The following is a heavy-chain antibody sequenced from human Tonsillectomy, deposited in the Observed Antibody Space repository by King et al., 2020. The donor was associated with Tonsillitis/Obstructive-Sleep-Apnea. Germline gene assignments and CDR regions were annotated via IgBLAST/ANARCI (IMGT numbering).Heavy chain of an antibody. V-gene: IGHV3-13*04. CDR1: GFTFSSYD. CDR3: ARAFWSGPPGASAYYYYYYMDV. J-gene: IGHJ6*03. D-gene: IGHD3-3*01. CDR2: IGTAGDT. Sequence: VQLVESGGGLVQPGGSLRLSCAASGFTFSSYDMPWVRQATGKGLEWVSAIGTAGDTYYPGSVKGRFTISRENAKNSLYLQMNSLRAGDTAVDYCARAFWSGPPGASAYYYYYYMDVWGKGTTVTVSS.